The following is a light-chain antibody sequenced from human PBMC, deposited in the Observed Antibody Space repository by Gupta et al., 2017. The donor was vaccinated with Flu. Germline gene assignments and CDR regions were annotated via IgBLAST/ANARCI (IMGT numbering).Light chain of an antibody. CDR3: QQSFNTPWT. CDR1: QNVNIY. J-gene: IGKJ1*01. CDR2: ASS. V-gene: IGKV1-39*01. Sequence: DIKMTQSPVSLSASVGDRVTISCRASQNVNIYLNWYRQKPGDAPDLLIYASSRLESGVPSRFSGSGSGTDFTLTISSLQPEDFATYYCQQSFNTPWTFGQGTKVDI.